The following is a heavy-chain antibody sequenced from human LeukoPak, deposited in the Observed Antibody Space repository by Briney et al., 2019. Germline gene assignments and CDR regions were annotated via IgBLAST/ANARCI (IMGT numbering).Heavy chain of an antibody. CDR3: ARFCVDCCSTSCLYYFDY. J-gene: IGHJ4*02. CDR2: MNPNSGNT. CDR1: GYTFTSYD. Sequence: ASVKVSCEASGYTFTSYDINWVRQATGQGLEWMGWMNPNSGNTGYAQKFQGRVTMTRNTSISTAYMELSSLRSEDTAVYYCARFCVDCCSTSCLYYFDYWGQGTLVTVSS. D-gene: IGHD2-2*01. V-gene: IGHV1-8*01.